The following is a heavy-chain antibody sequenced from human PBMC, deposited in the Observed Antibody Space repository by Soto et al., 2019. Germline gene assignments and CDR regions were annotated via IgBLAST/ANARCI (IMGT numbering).Heavy chain of an antibody. J-gene: IGHJ6*02. D-gene: IGHD6-13*01. CDR1: GFTFDDYA. Sequence: EVQLVESGGGLVQSGRSLRLSSAASGFTFDDYAMHWVRQAPGKGLEWVSGISWNSGTIVYADSVKGRFTISRDNAKNSLYLQMNSLRGEDTALYYCAKDMRGGSSSSRYYYGLDVWGQGTTVTVSS. CDR2: ISWNSGTI. CDR3: AKDMRGGSSSSRYYYGLDV. V-gene: IGHV3-9*01.